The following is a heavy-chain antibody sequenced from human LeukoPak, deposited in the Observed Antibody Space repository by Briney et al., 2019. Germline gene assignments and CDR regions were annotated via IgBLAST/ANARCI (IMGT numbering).Heavy chain of an antibody. CDR1: GFTLGRYW. CDR2: SNSDGKIT. J-gene: IGHJ4*02. D-gene: IGHD3-3*01. CDR3: ARDHHGFWSGYPNC. V-gene: IGHV3-74*01. Sequence: GGSLTLSCAASGFTLGRYWMHWFRQAPGTGLVWVARSNSDGKITDYADSVRGRLTTSRDNTKNTVYLRISSVRDADTCVYYSARDHHGFWSGYPNCRGQGTLVIVSS.